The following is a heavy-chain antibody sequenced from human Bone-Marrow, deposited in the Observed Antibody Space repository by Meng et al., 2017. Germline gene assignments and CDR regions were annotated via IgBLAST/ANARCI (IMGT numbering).Heavy chain of an antibody. CDR3: ARGERWLQFRHWFDP. J-gene: IGHJ5*02. Sequence: SETLSLTCAVYGGSFSGYYWSWIRQPPGKGLEWIGEINHSGSTNYNPSLKSRVTISVDTSKNQFSLKLSSVTAADTAVYYCARGERWLQFRHWFDPWGQGTLVTVSS. V-gene: IGHV4-34*01. D-gene: IGHD5-24*01. CDR2: INHSGST. CDR1: GGSFSGYY.